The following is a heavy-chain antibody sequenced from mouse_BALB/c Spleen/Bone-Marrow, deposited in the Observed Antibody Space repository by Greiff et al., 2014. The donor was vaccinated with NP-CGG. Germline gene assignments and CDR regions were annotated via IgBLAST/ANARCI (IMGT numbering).Heavy chain of an antibody. Sequence: VQLQQSGAELVKPGASVKLSCTASGFNIKDTYMHWVKQRPEQGLEWIGRIDPANGNTKYDPKFQGKATITGDTSSNTAYLQLSSLTSEDTAVYYCANYYYGSSLFAYWGQGTLVTVSA. CDR1: GFNIKDTY. CDR3: ANYYYGSSLFAY. V-gene: IGHV14-3*02. D-gene: IGHD1-1*01. J-gene: IGHJ3*01. CDR2: IDPANGNT.